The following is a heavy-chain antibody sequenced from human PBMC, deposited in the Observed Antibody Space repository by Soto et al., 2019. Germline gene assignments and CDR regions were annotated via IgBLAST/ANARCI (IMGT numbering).Heavy chain of an antibody. Sequence: GGSLRLSCAASGFTFSSYGMHWVRQAPGKGLEWVAVISYDGSNKYYADSVKGRFTISRDNSKNTLYLQMNSLRAEDTAVYYCAKTARDSSGYYNYYYGMDVWGQGTTVTVSS. CDR3: AKTARDSSGYYNYYYGMDV. CDR2: ISYDGSNK. D-gene: IGHD3-22*01. J-gene: IGHJ6*02. CDR1: GFTFSSYG. V-gene: IGHV3-30*18.